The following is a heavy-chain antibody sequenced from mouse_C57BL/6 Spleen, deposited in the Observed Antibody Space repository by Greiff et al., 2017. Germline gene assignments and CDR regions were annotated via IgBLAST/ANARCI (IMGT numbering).Heavy chain of an antibody. V-gene: IGHV5-9-1*02. Sequence: EVKLVESGAGLVKPGGSLKLSCAASGFTFSSYAMSWVRQTPEKRLEWVAYISSGGDYIYYADTVKGRFTISRDNARNTLYQQMSSLKSEDTAMYYCTREGITTVVAKSFDYWGQGTTLTVSS. CDR2: ISSGGDYI. J-gene: IGHJ2*01. CDR1: GFTFSSYA. CDR3: TREGITTVVAKSFDY. D-gene: IGHD1-1*01.